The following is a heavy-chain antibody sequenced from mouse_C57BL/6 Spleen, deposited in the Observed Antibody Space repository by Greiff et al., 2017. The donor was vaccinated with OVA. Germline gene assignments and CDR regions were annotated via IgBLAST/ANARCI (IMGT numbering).Heavy chain of an antibody. Sequence: QVQLQQPGAELVKPGASVKMSCKASGYTFTSYWITWVKQRPGQGLEWIGDIYPGSGSTNYNEKFKSKATLTVDTSSSTAYMQLSSLTSEDSAVYYCARTQSNYEDYAMDYWGQGTSVTVSS. CDR1: GYTFTSYW. D-gene: IGHD2-5*01. CDR2: IYPGSGST. CDR3: ARTQSNYEDYAMDY. J-gene: IGHJ4*01. V-gene: IGHV1-55*01.